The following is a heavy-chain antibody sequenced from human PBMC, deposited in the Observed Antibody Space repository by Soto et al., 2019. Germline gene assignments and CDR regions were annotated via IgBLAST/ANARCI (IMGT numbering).Heavy chain of an antibody. V-gene: IGHV1-69*13. Sequence: SVKVSCKASGVTFRSYAISWVRQAPGQGLEWMGGIIPIFGTANYAQKFQGRVTITADESTSTAYMELSSLRSEDTAVYYCASRGRGYDQYYFDYWGQGALVTVSS. J-gene: IGHJ4*02. CDR2: IIPIFGTA. D-gene: IGHD5-12*01. CDR1: GVTFRSYA. CDR3: ASRGRGYDQYYFDY.